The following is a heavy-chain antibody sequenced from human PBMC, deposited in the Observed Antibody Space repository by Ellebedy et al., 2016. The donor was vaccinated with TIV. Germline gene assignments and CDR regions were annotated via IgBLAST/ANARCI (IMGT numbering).Heavy chain of an antibody. CDR3: ARDEYNISWFKY. V-gene: IGHV6-1*01. CDR2: TYYRSVWYY. D-gene: IGHD6-13*01. Sequence: SQTLSLTCAISVDSVSSTSSAWSWIRQSPSRGLEWLARTYYRSVWYYYYAVSVRGRISISPDTSKNQFSLQLSSVTAADAAVHYCARDEYNISWFKYWGQGTLVTVFS. J-gene: IGHJ4*02. CDR1: VDSVSSTSSA.